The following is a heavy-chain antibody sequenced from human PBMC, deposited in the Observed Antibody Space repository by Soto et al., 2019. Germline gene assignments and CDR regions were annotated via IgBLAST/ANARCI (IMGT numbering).Heavy chain of an antibody. CDR3: AKATRGPLSSRSSDANHFDS. J-gene: IGHJ4*02. Sequence: EAQLLESGGSLVQPGGSLRLSCAASGFSFSGYAMNWVRQAPGRGLEWVSIISGAGDRTYYADSVKGRFTISRDNSKNTLYLQMNSLRAVDTAVYHCAKATRGPLSSRSSDANHFDSWGLGTLVAVSS. D-gene: IGHD6-13*01. CDR1: GFSFSGYA. V-gene: IGHV3-23*01. CDR2: ISGAGDRT.